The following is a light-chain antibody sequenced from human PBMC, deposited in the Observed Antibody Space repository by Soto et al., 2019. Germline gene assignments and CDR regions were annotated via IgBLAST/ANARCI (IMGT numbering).Light chain of an antibody. V-gene: IGKV1-33*01. Sequence: MTQWASSLCESVADRVTITCPASQNISKYLNWYQQKPGKAPKLLIYDASNLKTGVQSRFSGSGSGTDFTVTISSLQPAGMATYYCQQYDKLPLSFGGGPRWIS. CDR3: QQYDKLPLS. CDR1: QNISKY. CDR2: DAS. J-gene: IGKJ4*01.